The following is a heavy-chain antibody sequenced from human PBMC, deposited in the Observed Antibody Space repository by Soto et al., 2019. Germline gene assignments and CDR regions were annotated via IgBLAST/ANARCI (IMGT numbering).Heavy chain of an antibody. V-gene: IGHV4-39*01. D-gene: IGHD2-21*02. Sequence: SETLSLTCIVSCESISSSSYYWGWIRQPPGKGLEWIGSIYYSGRTYYNPSFKSRVTISIDTSKNQFYLKLSSVTATDTAVYYCARQRTTVVTQAYYDHWGQGALVNVSS. J-gene: IGHJ4*02. CDR2: IYYSGRT. CDR3: ARQRTTVVTQAYYDH. CDR1: CESISSSSYY.